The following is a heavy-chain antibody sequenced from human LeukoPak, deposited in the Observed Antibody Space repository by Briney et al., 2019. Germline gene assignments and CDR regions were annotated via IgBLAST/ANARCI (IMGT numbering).Heavy chain of an antibody. D-gene: IGHD1-14*01. CDR1: GGSITSNDW. V-gene: IGHV4-4*02. CDR2: INHSGST. Sequence: SGTLSLTCSVSGGSITSNDWWSWVRQPPGKGLEWIGEINHSGSTNYNPSLKSRVTISVDTSKNQFSLKLSSVTAADTAVYYCARLRYLGYWGQGTLVTVSS. CDR3: ARLRYLGY. J-gene: IGHJ4*02.